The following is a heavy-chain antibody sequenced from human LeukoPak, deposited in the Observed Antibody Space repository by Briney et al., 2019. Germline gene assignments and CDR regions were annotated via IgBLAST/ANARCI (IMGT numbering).Heavy chain of an antibody. CDR2: IWYDGSNK. CDR1: RYTFSSYA. V-gene: IGHV3-33*08. Sequence: GGSLRLSCAASRYTFSSYAMHWVRQAPGKGLEWVAVIWYDGSNKYYADSVKGRFTISRDNSKNTLYLQMNSLRAEDTAVYYCVRDGGVSGYDLLDYWGRGTLVTVSS. J-gene: IGHJ4*02. D-gene: IGHD5-12*01. CDR3: VRDGGVSGYDLLDY.